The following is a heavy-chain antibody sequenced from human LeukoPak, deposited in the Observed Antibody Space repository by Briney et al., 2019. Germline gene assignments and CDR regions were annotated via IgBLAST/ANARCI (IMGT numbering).Heavy chain of an antibody. Sequence: PSETLSLTCTVSGGSISSYYWSWIRQPPGKGLEWIGYIYYSGSTNYNPTLKSRVTISVDTSKNQFSLKLSSVTAADTAVYYCAKGSNAGYSGYDYVGYFDYWGQGTLVTVSS. CDR2: IYYSGST. D-gene: IGHD5-12*01. J-gene: IGHJ4*02. CDR1: GGSISSYY. V-gene: IGHV4-59*01. CDR3: AKGSNAGYSGYDYVGYFDY.